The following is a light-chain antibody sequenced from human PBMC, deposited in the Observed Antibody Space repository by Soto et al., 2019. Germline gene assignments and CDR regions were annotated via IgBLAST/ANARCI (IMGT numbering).Light chain of an antibody. V-gene: IGKV3-20*01. J-gene: IGKJ1*01. Sequence: EIVLTQSPGTLSLSPGEIATLSCRSSHSVSSNYLAWYQQKPGQAPRLLIYDVSSRATGIPDRFSGSGSGTDFTLTISRLEPVDFAVYYCQQYGISPTFGEGTKVEIK. CDR2: DVS. CDR3: QQYGISPT. CDR1: HSVSSNY.